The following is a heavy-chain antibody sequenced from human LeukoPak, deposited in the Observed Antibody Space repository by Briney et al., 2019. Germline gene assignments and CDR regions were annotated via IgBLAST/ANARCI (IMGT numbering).Heavy chain of an antibody. CDR2: INHSGST. V-gene: IGHV4-34*01. D-gene: IGHD3/OR15-3a*01. J-gene: IGHJ3*02. CDR1: GGSFSGYY. Sequence: SETLSLTCAVYGGSFSGYYWSWIRQPPGKGLEWSGEINHSGSTNYNPSLKSRVTISVDTSKNQFSLKLSSVTAADTAVYYCARGGVLGLVTTPPPRAFDIWGQGTMVTVSS. CDR3: ARGGVLGLVTTPPPRAFDI.